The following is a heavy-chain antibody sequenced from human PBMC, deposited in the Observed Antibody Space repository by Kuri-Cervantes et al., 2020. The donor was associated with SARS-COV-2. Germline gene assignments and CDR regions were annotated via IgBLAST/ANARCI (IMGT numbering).Heavy chain of an antibody. J-gene: IGHJ4*02. CDR2: INPNSGGT. Sequence: ASVKVSCKASGYTFTGYYMHWVRQAPGQGLEWMGWINPNSGGTNYAQKFQGRVTMTRDTSLSTAYMELSRLRSDDTAVYYCARASSIVVVPAAPFDYWGQGTLVTVSS. CDR1: GYTFTGYY. V-gene: IGHV1-2*02. D-gene: IGHD2-2*01. CDR3: ARASSIVVVPAAPFDY.